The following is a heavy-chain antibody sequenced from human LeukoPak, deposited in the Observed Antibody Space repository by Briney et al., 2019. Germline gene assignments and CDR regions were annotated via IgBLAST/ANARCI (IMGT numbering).Heavy chain of an antibody. Sequence: GGSLRLSCAASGFTFSSHGMHWVRQAPGKGLEWVSFISYDGSNKYYADSVKGRFTISRDTSKNTLYLQMISLRAEDAAVYYCAIDPPGGLMDVWGQGTTVTVSS. D-gene: IGHD5-12*01. V-gene: IGHV3-30*03. CDR1: GFTFSSHG. J-gene: IGHJ6*02. CDR2: ISYDGSNK. CDR3: AIDPPGGLMDV.